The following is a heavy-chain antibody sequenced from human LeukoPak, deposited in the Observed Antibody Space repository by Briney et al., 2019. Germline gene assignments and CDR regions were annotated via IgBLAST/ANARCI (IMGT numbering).Heavy chain of an antibody. J-gene: IGHJ6*02. CDR1: GGSISSNTYY. V-gene: IGHV4-39*01. D-gene: IGHD3-22*01. Sequence: PSETLSLTCTVSGGSISSNTYYWGWIRQPPGKGLEWIGSIYYTGSSYYNPSLKSRVTISVDTSKNQFSLKLSSVTAADTAVYYCARGQIVRSMDVWGQGTTVTVSS. CDR2: IYYTGSS. CDR3: ARGQIVRSMDV.